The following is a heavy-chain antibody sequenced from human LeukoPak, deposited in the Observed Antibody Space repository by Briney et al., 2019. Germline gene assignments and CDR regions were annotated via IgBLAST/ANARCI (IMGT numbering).Heavy chain of an antibody. CDR3: AKDVRSFATQSWYPYYFDY. CDR2: ISGSGGST. D-gene: IGHD6-13*01. J-gene: IGHJ4*02. Sequence: GGSLRLSCIVSGFTFSSYAMSWVRQAPGKGLEWVSAISGSGGSTYYADSVKGRLTISRDNSKNTLFLQMNSLRAEDTAVYYCAKDVRSFATQSWYPYYFDYRGQGTLVTVSS. V-gene: IGHV3-23*01. CDR1: GFTFSSYA.